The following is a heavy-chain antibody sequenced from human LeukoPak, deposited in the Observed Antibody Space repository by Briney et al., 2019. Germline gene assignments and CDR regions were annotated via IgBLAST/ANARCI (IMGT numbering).Heavy chain of an antibody. CDR3: ATTRLYSSSWYGGFDY. CDR1: GFTFSSYE. Sequence: GGSLRLSCAASGFTFSSYEMNWVRQAPGKGLEWVSYISSSGSTIYYADSVKGRFTISRDNAKNSLYLQMSSLRAEDTAVYYCATTRLYSSSWYGGFDYWGQGTLVTVSS. V-gene: IGHV3-48*03. CDR2: ISSSGSTI. J-gene: IGHJ4*02. D-gene: IGHD6-13*01.